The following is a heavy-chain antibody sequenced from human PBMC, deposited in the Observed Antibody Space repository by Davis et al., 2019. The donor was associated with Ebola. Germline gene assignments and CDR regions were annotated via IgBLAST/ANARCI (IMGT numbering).Heavy chain of an antibody. D-gene: IGHD2-15*01. J-gene: IGHJ5*02. CDR1: GFSFSSYW. V-gene: IGHV3-23*01. CDR2: ISGSGGSA. Sequence: GGSLRLSCAASGFSFSSYWMSWVRQAPGKGLEWVSAISGSGGSAYYADSVKGRFTISRDNSKNTLYLQMNSLRAEDTAVYYCAKSVVWAVAAPLKGFDPWGQGTLVTVSS. CDR3: AKSVVWAVAAPLKGFDP.